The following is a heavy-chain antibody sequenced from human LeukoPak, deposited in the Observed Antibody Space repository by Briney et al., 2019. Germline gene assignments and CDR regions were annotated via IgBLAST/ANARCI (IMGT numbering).Heavy chain of an antibody. J-gene: IGHJ4*02. V-gene: IGHV4-30-4*01. CDR1: DASISSYY. D-gene: IGHD3-10*01. Sequence: SETLSLTCTVSDASISSYYWSWIRQPPGKGLEWIGYIYYSGSTYYNPSLKSRVTISVDTSKNQFSLKLSSVTAADTAVYYCARESAAHYYGSGSYFYWGQGTLVTVSS. CDR3: ARESAAHYYGSGSYFY. CDR2: IYYSGST.